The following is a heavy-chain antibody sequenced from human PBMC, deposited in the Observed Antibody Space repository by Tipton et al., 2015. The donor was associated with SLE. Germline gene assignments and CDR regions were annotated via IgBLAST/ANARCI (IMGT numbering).Heavy chain of an antibody. V-gene: IGHV4-61*08. CDR1: GGSISSGGYY. Sequence: LRLSCTVSGGSISSGGYYWSWIRQHPGKGLEWIGYIYYSGSTNYNPSLKSRVTISVDTSKNQFSLKLSSVTAADTAVYYCARDRIWFGEFPIWGQGTMVTVSS. D-gene: IGHD3-10*01. J-gene: IGHJ3*02. CDR2: IYYSGST. CDR3: ARDRIWFGEFPI.